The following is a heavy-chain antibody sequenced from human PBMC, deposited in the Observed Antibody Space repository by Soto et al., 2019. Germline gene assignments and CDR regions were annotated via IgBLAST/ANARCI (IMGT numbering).Heavy chain of an antibody. J-gene: IGHJ4*02. CDR1: GGSISNYY. V-gene: IGHV4-59*08. CDR3: ARHRYSYGVYYFDY. CDR2: IYYSGST. D-gene: IGHD5-18*01. Sequence: QVQLQESGPGLVKPSETLSLTCIVSGGSISNYYWSWIRQPPGKGLEWIGYIYYSGSTNYNPSLTSRVTSSVDASKNQFSLLLSSAAAADTAVYYCARHRYSYGVYYFDYWGQGTLVTVSS.